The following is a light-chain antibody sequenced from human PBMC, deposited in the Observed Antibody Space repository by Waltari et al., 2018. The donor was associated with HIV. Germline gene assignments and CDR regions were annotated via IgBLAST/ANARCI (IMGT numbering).Light chain of an antibody. CDR1: PSLLNSNGFNY. Sequence: IVMTQSPLSLPVTPGEPASIAWRSSPSLLNSNGFNYLDWYLQKPGQSPQRLIYFGSNRASGVPDRFSGSGSGTDFTLKISRAEAEDVGVYYCMQALQTPLITFGQGTRLEIK. J-gene: IGKJ5*01. CDR3: MQALQTPLIT. V-gene: IGKV2-28*01. CDR2: FGS.